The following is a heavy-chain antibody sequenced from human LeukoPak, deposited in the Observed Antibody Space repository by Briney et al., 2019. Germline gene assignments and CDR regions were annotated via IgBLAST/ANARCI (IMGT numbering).Heavy chain of an antibody. Sequence: GGSLRLSCAASGFTFSSYSMNWVRQAPGKGLEWVSYISSSSSTIYYADSVKGRFTISRDNAKNSLYLQMNSLRAEDTAVYYCARKGSQWEFLVDYWGQGTLVTVSS. V-gene: IGHV3-48*01. J-gene: IGHJ4*02. CDR1: GFTFSSYS. D-gene: IGHD3-10*01. CDR3: ARKGSQWEFLVDY. CDR2: ISSSSSTI.